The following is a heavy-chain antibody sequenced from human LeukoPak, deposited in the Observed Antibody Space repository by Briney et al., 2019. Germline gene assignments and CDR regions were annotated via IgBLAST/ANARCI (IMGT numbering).Heavy chain of an antibody. Sequence: GGSLRLSCAASGFTFSSYAMSWVRQAPGKGLEWVSAISGSGGSTYYADSVKGRFTISRDNSKNTLYLQMNSPRAEDTAVYYCAKCGYSSSWAGPRDAFDIWGQGTMVTVSS. CDR2: ISGSGGST. CDR3: AKCGYSSSWAGPRDAFDI. V-gene: IGHV3-23*01. D-gene: IGHD6-13*01. J-gene: IGHJ3*02. CDR1: GFTFSSYA.